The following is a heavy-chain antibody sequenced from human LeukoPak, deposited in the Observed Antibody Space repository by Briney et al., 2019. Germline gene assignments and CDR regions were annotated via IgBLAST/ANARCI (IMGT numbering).Heavy chain of an antibody. V-gene: IGHV1-46*01. CDR2: INPSGGST. Sequence: GASVKVSCKASGYTFTSYYMHWVRQAPGQGLERMGIINPSGGSTSYAQKFQGRVTMTRDTSTSTVYMELSSLRSEDTAVYYCARDIVLVPSAIGALDYWGQGTLVTVSS. CDR3: ARDIVLVPSAIGALDY. J-gene: IGHJ4*02. D-gene: IGHD2-2*01. CDR1: GYTFTSYY.